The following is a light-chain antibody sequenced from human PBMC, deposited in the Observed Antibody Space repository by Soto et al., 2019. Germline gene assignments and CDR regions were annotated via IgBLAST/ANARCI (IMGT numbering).Light chain of an antibody. CDR3: HAWGTGGV. V-gene: IGLV4-69*01. CDR2: VTSDGSH. J-gene: IGLJ3*02. CDR1: SGHSDYA. Sequence: QLVLTQSPSASASPGASVKLTCTLSSGHSDYAIAWHQQQPEKDPRYLMKVTSDGSHTKGDGIPDRFSGSSSGADRYLTISSLRSDDEADYYCHAWGTGGVFGGGTKLTVL.